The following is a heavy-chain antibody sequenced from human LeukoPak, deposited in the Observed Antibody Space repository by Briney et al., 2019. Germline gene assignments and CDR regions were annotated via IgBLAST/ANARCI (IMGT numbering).Heavy chain of an antibody. D-gene: IGHD5-18*01. CDR3: ARGTGYSYGSDYYYYGMDV. CDR2: IIPIFGTA. Sequence: SVKVSCKASGDTFSSYAISWVRQAPGQGLEWMGGIIPIFGTANYAQKFQGRVTITADESTSTAYMELSSLRSEDTAVYYCARGTGYSYGSDYYYYGMDVWGQGTTVTVSS. V-gene: IGHV1-69*13. CDR1: GDTFSSYA. J-gene: IGHJ6*02.